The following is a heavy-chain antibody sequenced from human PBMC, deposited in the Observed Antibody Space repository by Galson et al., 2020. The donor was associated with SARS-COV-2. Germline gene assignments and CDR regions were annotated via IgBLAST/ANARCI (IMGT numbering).Heavy chain of an antibody. CDR1: GFTFSDYY. J-gene: IGHJ4*02. V-gene: IGHV3-11*04. CDR3: GRETDDHSSSWYVY. Sequence: GESLKISCVASGFTFSDYYMSWLRRAPGKGLGWVSYINTRGSTIYYADSVKSRFTITSDNAKNSLYLQMNSLRAEDTAVYYCGRETDDHSSSWYVYWGQGTLVTVSS. CDR2: INTRGSTI. D-gene: IGHD6-13*01.